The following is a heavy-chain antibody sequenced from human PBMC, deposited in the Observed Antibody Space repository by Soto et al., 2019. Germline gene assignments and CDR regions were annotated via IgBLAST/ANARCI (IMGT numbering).Heavy chain of an antibody. CDR3: ARHGSN. Sequence: ASVKVSCKASEYSFTGHYLHWVRQAPGQGLEWMGWIDPKSGDTKYAPKFRDRVTMTSDTSINTAYMDLINLRYDDTAVYYCARHGSNWGQGTLVTVSS. CDR2: IDPKSGDT. CDR1: EYSFTGHY. V-gene: IGHV1-2*02. J-gene: IGHJ4*02.